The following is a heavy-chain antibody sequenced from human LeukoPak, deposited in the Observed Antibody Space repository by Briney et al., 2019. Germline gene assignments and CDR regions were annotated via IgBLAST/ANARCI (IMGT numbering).Heavy chain of an antibody. J-gene: IGHJ4*02. CDR2: ISYDGSNK. D-gene: IGHD4-23*01. Sequence: GGSLRLSCAASGFTFSSYAMHWVRQAPGKGLEWVAVISYDGSNKYYADSVKGRFTISGDNSKNTLYLQMNSLRAEDTAVYYCARLPVVRTFDYWGQGTLVTVSS. CDR3: ARLPVVRTFDY. V-gene: IGHV3-30-3*01. CDR1: GFTFSSYA.